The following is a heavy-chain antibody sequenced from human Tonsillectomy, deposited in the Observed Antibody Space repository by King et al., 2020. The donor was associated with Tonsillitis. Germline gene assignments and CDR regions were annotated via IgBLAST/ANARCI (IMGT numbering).Heavy chain of an antibody. CDR2: INPNSGGT. CDR1: GYTFTGYY. D-gene: IGHD4-11*01. Sequence: QSQLVQSGAEVKKPGASVKVSCKASGYTFTGYYMHWVRQAPGQGLEWMGWINPNSGGTNYAQKFQVSVTMTRDTSISTAYMELNRLRSDDTAVYYCARGWTTDTLALDYWGQGTLVTVSS. J-gene: IGHJ4*02. CDR3: ARGWTTDTLALDY. V-gene: IGHV1-2*02.